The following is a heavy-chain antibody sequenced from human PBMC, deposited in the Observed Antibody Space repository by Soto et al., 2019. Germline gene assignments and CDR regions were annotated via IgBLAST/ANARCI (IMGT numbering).Heavy chain of an antibody. D-gene: IGHD6-13*01. V-gene: IGHV3-23*01. Sequence: GSLRLSCAASGFTFSSYAMSWVRQAPGKGLEWVSAISGSGGSTYYADSVKGRFTISRDNSKNTLYLQMNSLRAEDTAVYYCAKEETGGSSSLATYYYYGMDVWGQGTTVTVSS. CDR1: GFTFSSYA. CDR3: AKEETGGSSSLATYYYYGMDV. J-gene: IGHJ6*02. CDR2: ISGSGGST.